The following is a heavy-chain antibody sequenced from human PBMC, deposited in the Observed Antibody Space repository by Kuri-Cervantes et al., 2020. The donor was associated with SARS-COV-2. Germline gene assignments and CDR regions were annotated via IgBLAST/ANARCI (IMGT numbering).Heavy chain of an antibody. V-gene: IGHV3-7*03. CDR2: IKQDRSER. Sequence: GGSLRLSCAGSGFMFSGFAMSWVRQAPGKGLEWVANIKQDRSERYYVDSVKGRFTISRDNAKKSLYLQMNSLSAEDTGVYYCTRDVAAGIDYWGRGTLVTVSS. J-gene: IGHJ4*02. D-gene: IGHD6-13*01. CDR1: GFMFSGFA. CDR3: TRDVAAGIDY.